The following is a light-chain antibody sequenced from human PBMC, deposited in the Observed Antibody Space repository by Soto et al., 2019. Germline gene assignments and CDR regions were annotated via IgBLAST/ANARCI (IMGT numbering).Light chain of an antibody. CDR1: QGISNW. CDR3: QQDNSYPLT. Sequence: DTQMTQSPSSLSASVGDRVTMTCRASQGISNWLAWYQQKPGEAPKSLISAAFNLQSGVPSRFSGSGSGTDFTLTISSLQPEDFATYYCQQDNSYPLTVGGGTKVEIK. J-gene: IGKJ4*01. V-gene: IGKV1D-16*01. CDR2: AAF.